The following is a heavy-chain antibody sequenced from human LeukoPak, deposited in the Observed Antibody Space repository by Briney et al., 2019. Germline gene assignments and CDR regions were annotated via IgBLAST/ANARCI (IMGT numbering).Heavy chain of an antibody. CDR1: GFTFSDYY. D-gene: IGHD4/OR15-4a*01. CDR2: ISSSGSTI. CDR3: ARRAGAYSHPYDY. J-gene: IGHJ4*02. V-gene: IGHV3-11*01. Sequence: NPGGSLRLSCAASGFTFSDYYMSWIRQAPGKGLEWVSYISSSGSTIYYADSVKGRITISRDNAKNSLYLQMNSLRAEDTAVYYCARRAGAYSHPYDYWGQGTLVTVSS.